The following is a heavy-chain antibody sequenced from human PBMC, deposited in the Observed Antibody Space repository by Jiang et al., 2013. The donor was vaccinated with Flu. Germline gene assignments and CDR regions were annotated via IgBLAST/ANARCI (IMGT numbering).Heavy chain of an antibody. CDR2: ISPGDGGT. V-gene: IGHV1-46*01. D-gene: IGHD3-10*01. CDR1: GYTFISNY. J-gene: IGHJ4*02. CDR3: ARDLARDKNF. Sequence: GAEVKKPGASVKVSCKASGYTFISNYIHWVRLAPGQGLEWMGVISPGDGGTNYAQKFQDRVTMTRDTSTSTVYLELRSLRSEDTALYYCARDLARDKNFWGQGSLVTVSS.